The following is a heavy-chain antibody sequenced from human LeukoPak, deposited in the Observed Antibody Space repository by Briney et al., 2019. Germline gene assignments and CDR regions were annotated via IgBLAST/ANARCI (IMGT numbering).Heavy chain of an antibody. CDR3: ADTYGSTYMDV. Sequence: SETLSLTCTVSGGSISSYYWSWIRQPAGKALEWIGRIYSDGSTNYNPSLKSRVTMSVDTSKNQFFPKLRSVTAADTAVYYCADTYGSTYMDVWGKGTTVTVSS. J-gene: IGHJ6*03. V-gene: IGHV4-4*07. D-gene: IGHD3-10*01. CDR2: IYSDGST. CDR1: GGSISSYY.